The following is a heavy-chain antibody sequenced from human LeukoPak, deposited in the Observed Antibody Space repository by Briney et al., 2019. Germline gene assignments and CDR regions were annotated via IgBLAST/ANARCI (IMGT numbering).Heavy chain of an antibody. D-gene: IGHD2-2*02. CDR1: GGSFSGYY. CDR2: INHSGST. Sequence: SETLSLTCAVYGGSFSGYYWSWIHQPPGKGLEWIGEINHSGSTNYNPSLKSRVTISVDTSKNQFSLKLSSVTAADTAVYYCARGAVVVPAAIERRYYYYYYGMDVWGKGTTVTVSS. J-gene: IGHJ6*04. V-gene: IGHV4-34*01. CDR3: ARGAVVVPAAIERRYYYYYYGMDV.